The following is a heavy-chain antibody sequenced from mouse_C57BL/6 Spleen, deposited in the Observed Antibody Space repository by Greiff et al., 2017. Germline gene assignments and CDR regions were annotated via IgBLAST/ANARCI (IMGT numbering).Heavy chain of an antibody. Sequence: VQLQQSGPELVKPGDSVKISCKASGYSFTGYFMNWVMQSHGKSLEWIGRINPYNGDTFYNQKFKGKATLTVDKSSSTAHMELRSLTSEDSAVYYCAREGGYYYSSSYYAMDYWGQGTSVTVSS. CDR2: INPYNGDT. D-gene: IGHD1-1*01. CDR3: AREGGYYYSSSYYAMDY. J-gene: IGHJ4*01. V-gene: IGHV1-20*01. CDR1: GYSFTGYF.